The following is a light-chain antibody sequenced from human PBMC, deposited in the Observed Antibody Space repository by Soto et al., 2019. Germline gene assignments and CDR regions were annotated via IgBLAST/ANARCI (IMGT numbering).Light chain of an antibody. CDR2: DAS. J-gene: IGKJ5*01. CDR3: QQRTT. V-gene: IGKV3-11*01. CDR1: QTVSSY. Sequence: ELVLTQSPATLSLSPGERATLSCMASQTVSSYLAWYQHKPGQAPRLLVYDASDRATGIPGRFSGSGSWTDFTLIISSLGPEDFAVYYCQQRTTFGQGTRLEIK.